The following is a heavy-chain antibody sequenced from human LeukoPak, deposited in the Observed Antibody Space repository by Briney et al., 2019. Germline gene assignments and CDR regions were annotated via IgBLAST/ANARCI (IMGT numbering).Heavy chain of an antibody. V-gene: IGHV3-23*01. D-gene: IGHD2-8*02. CDR3: AKNRGHCVDGVCHNYYYMDV. Sequence: HSGGSLRLSCAASGFTFSSFAMTWVRQAPGKGLEWVSTVSGGAGRTDYADSVKGRFTISRDNLKNTLYVQMNGLRAEDTAVYYCAKNRGHCVDGVCHNYYYMDVWGRGTTVTVSS. CDR1: GFTFSSFA. J-gene: IGHJ6*03. CDR2: VSGGAGRT.